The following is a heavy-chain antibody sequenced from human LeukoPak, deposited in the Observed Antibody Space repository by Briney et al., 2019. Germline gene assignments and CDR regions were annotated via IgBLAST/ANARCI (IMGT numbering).Heavy chain of an antibody. CDR3: ARPTGYSGYDFVY. Sequence: SETLSLTCAVYGGSFSGYYWSWICQPPGKGLEWIGEINHSGSTNYNPSLKSRVTISVDTSKNQFSLKLSSVTAADTAVYYCARPTGYSGYDFVYWGQGTLVTVSS. V-gene: IGHV4-34*01. CDR1: GGSFSGYY. CDR2: INHSGST. J-gene: IGHJ4*02. D-gene: IGHD5-12*01.